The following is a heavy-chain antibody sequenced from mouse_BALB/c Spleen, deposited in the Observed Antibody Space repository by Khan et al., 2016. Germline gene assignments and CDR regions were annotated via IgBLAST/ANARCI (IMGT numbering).Heavy chain of an antibody. V-gene: IGHV14-1*02. J-gene: IGHJ2*01. CDR1: DFKIKDYY. CDR2: IDPENGNT. Sequence: VQLQQSGAELVRPGALVKLSCKASDFKIKDYYMHWVKQRPEQGLEWIGWIDPENGNTIYDPKFQGKASITADTSSNTAYLQLSSLTSEDTAVYYCALYYYGSSEYYFDYWGQGTTLTVSS. D-gene: IGHD1-1*01. CDR3: ALYYYGSSEYYFDY.